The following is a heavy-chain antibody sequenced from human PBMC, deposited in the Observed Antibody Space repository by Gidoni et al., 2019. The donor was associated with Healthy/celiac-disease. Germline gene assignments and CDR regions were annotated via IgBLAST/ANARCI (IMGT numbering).Heavy chain of an antibody. CDR2: SSSSSSYI. D-gene: IGHD5-12*01. CDR1: GFTFSSYS. V-gene: IGHV3-21*01. CDR3: ARDIGIVATSAMDV. Sequence: EVQLVESGGGLVKPGGSLRLSCAASGFTFSSYSMNWVRQAPGKGLEWVSSSSSSSSYIYYADSGKSRFTISRDNAKNSLYLQMNSLRAEDTAVYYCARDIGIVATSAMDVWGKGTTVTVSS. J-gene: IGHJ6*04.